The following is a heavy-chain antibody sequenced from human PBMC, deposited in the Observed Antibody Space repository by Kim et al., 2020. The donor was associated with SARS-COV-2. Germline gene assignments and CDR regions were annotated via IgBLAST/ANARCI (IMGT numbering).Heavy chain of an antibody. CDR3: AGVLVVYAAVDY. V-gene: IGHV4-39*01. Sequence: YYNPSLKSRVTMSVDTSKNQFSLKLSSLTAADTAVFYCAGVLVVYAAVDYWGQGALVTVSS. D-gene: IGHD2-8*02. J-gene: IGHJ4*02.